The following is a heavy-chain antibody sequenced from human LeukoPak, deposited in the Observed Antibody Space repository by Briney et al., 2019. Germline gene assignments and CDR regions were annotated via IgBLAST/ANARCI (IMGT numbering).Heavy chain of an antibody. CDR1: GYTFTGYY. CDR2: INPNSGGT. J-gene: IGHJ4*02. D-gene: IGHD2-2*01. V-gene: IGHV1-2*02. CDR3: ARAEQYCSSTSCLGY. Sequence: ASVKVSCKASGYTFTGYYMHWVRQAPGQGLEWMGWINPNSGGTNYAQKFQGRVTMTRDTSISTAYMELSRLRSDDTAVYYCARAEQYCSSTSCLGYWGQGTLVTVSS.